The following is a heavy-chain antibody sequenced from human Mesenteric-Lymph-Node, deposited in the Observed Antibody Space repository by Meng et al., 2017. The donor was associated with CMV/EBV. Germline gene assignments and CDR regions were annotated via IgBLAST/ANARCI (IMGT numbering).Heavy chain of an antibody. V-gene: IGHV3-21*01. CDR1: GFTFGDYA. Sequence: GGSLRLSCTASGFTFGDYAMSWVRLVPGKGLEWVSSINSGSSFIDYSDSVRGRFTVSRDNAKNSLVLQMSSLRAEDTAIYYCARDHYEAYDIWGQGTMVTVSS. CDR2: INSGSSFI. J-gene: IGHJ3*02. CDR3: ARDHYEAYDI.